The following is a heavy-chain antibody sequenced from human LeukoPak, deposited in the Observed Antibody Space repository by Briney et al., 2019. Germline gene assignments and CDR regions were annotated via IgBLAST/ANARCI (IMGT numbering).Heavy chain of an antibody. CDR2: IYSGGRT. D-gene: IGHD6-13*01. CDR1: GFTVSFNY. J-gene: IGHJ5*02. V-gene: IGHV3-53*01. CDR3: GRAFPPLRTAAAGDL. Sequence: GGSLRLSCAASGFTVSFNYMSWVRQAPGKGLEWLSIIYSGGRTYYADSVKGRFTISRDNAKNSLYLQMNSLRDEDTAVYYCGRAFPPLRTAAAGDLWGQGTLVTVSS.